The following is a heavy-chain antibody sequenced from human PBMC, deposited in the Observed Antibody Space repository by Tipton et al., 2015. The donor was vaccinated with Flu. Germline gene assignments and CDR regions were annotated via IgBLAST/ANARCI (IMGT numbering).Heavy chain of an antibody. CDR2: IYPRGST. D-gene: IGHD3-16*01. CDR3: ARFGGRDDAFDI. CDR1: GDSISRNY. J-gene: IGHJ3*02. Sequence: TLSLTCTVSGDSISRNYWSWIRQPAGKGLEWIGQIYPRGSTKYNPSLNSRVTMSVDTSKNQFSLRLSSVTAADTAVYYCARFGGRDDAFDIWGQGTMVIVSS. V-gene: IGHV4-4*07.